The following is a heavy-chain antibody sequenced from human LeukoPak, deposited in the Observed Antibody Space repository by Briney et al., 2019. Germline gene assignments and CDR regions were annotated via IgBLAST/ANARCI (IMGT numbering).Heavy chain of an antibody. Sequence: SQTLSLTCAISGDSVSSKNAAWNWIRQSPSSGLEWLGRTYYRSKWYNDYAVSVKSRVTINPDTSKNQFSLQLNSVTPEDTAVYYCVRSFSSSLDYWGQGTLVTVSS. CDR1: GDSVSSKNAA. CDR2: TYYRSKWYN. CDR3: VRSFSSSLDY. V-gene: IGHV6-1*01. D-gene: IGHD6-13*01. J-gene: IGHJ4*02.